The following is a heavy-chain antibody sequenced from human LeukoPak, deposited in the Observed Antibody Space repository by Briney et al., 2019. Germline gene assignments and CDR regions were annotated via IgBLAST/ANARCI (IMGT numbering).Heavy chain of an antibody. Sequence: ASVKVSCKASAYTFISYGISWVRQAPGQGLEWMGWISAYNGNTNYAQKLQGRVTMTTDTSTSTVYMELRSLRSDDTAVYYCARGFRQQPPLDYWGQGTLVTVSS. CDR2: ISAYNGNT. D-gene: IGHD6-13*01. J-gene: IGHJ4*02. CDR3: ARGFRQQPPLDY. CDR1: AYTFISYG. V-gene: IGHV1-18*01.